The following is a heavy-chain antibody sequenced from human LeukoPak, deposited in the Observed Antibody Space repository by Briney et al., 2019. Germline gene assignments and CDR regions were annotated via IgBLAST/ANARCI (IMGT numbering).Heavy chain of an antibody. Sequence: PGGSLRLSCAASGLTVSSNYMSWVRQAPGKGLEWVSVIYSGGSAYYADSVKGRFTISRDNSKNTLYLQMNSLRAEDTAVYYCAREAEIVGATYFDYWGQGTLVTVSS. D-gene: IGHD1-26*01. V-gene: IGHV3-66*01. CDR2: IYSGGSA. CDR3: AREAEIVGATYFDY. J-gene: IGHJ4*02. CDR1: GLTVSSNY.